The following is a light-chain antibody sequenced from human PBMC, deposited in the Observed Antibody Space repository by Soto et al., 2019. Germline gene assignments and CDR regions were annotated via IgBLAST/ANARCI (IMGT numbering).Light chain of an antibody. J-gene: IGKJ4*01. V-gene: IGKV3-11*01. CDR1: QSVGSY. CDR3: QQSSNWLT. Sequence: IVLTQSPATLSLSPGERATLSCRASQSVGSYLAWYQHKPGQAPRLLIYDAYNRVSGIPARFSGSGSGTDLTLTISSLENEDVGVYYCQQSSNWLTFGGGTKVDIK. CDR2: DAY.